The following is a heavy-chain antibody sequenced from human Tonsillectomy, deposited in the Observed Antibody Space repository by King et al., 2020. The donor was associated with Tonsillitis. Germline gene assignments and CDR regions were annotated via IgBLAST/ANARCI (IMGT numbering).Heavy chain of an antibody. J-gene: IGHJ4*02. D-gene: IGHD2-15*01. CDR2: IYYSGST. V-gene: IGHV4-39*07. CDR1: GGSISSSSYY. CDR3: ASDYCRSGSCYWRYFDY. Sequence: LQESGPGLVKPSETLSLTCTVSGGSISSSSYYWGWIRQPPGKGLEWIGSIYYSGSTYYNPSLKSRVTISVDTSKNHFSLKLSSVTAADTAVYYCASDYCRSGSCYWRYFDYWGQGTLVTVSS.